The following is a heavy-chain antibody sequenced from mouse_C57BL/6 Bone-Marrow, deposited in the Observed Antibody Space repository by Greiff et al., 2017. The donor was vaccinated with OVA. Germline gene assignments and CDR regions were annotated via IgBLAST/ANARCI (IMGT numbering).Heavy chain of an antibody. CDR1: GYTFTSYW. J-gene: IGHJ4*01. CDR3: ARDRVASCGYDAGCAMDY. D-gene: IGHD2-2*01. CDR2: IDPSDSYT. Sequence: QVQLQQPGAELVRPGTSVKLSCKASGYTFTSYWMHWVKQRPGQGLEWIGVIDPSDSYTNYNQKFKGKATLTVDTSSSTAYMQLSSLTSEDSAVYYCARDRVASCGYDAGCAMDYWGQGTSVTVSS. V-gene: IGHV1-59*01.